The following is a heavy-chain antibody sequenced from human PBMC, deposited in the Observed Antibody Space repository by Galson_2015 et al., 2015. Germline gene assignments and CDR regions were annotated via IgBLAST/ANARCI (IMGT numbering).Heavy chain of an antibody. V-gene: IGHV3-33*01. J-gene: IGHJ4*02. CDR1: GFTFSSYG. Sequence: SLRLSCAASGFTFSSYGMHWVRQAPGKGLEWVAVIWYDGSNKYYADSVKGRFTISRDNSKNTLYLQMNSLRAEDTAVYYCARDGGYDYGDSNFDYWGQGTLVTVSS. D-gene: IGHD4-17*01. CDR2: IWYDGSNK. CDR3: ARDGGYDYGDSNFDY.